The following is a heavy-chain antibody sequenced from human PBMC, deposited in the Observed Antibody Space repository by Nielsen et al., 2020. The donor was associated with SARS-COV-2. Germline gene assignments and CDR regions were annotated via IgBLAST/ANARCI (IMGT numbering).Heavy chain of an antibody. J-gene: IGHJ4*02. CDR1: GFTFSSYA. V-gene: IGHV3-64D*06. CDR2: ISSNGGST. CDR3: VKARYYYDSSGYFD. Sequence: GESLKISCSASGFTFSSYAMHWVRQAPGKGLEYVSAISSNGGSTYYADSVKGRFTISRDNSKNTLYLQMSSLRAEDTAVYYCVKARYYYDSSGYFDWGQGTLVTVSS. D-gene: IGHD3-22*01.